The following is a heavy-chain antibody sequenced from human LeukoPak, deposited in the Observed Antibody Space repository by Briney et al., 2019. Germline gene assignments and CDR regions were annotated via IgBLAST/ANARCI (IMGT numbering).Heavy chain of an antibody. CDR3: ARAVSHNSGYDYSEWFDP. CDR2: IYYSGST. CDR1: GGSISSYY. Sequence: PSETLSLTCTVSGGSISSYYWSWIRQPPGKGLEGIGYIYYSGSTNYNPSLKSRVTISVDTSKNQFSLKLSSVTAADTAVYYCARAVSHNSGYDYSEWFDPWGQGTLVTVSS. J-gene: IGHJ5*02. D-gene: IGHD5-12*01. V-gene: IGHV4-59*01.